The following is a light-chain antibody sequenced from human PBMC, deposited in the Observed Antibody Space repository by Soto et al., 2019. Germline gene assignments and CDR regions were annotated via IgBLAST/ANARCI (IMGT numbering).Light chain of an antibody. J-gene: IGKJ5*01. CDR1: QSVSSS. CDR3: LHRSVCTIT. V-gene: IGKV3-11*01. CDR2: AAS. Sequence: IVLTQSPATLSLTPRERATLSCRASQSVSSSLAGYQQKPSQAPMILCYAASNIATVISARFSGGVSGTDISLSLSGLGPEDCALYYSLHRSVCTITFGQGTRLEIK.